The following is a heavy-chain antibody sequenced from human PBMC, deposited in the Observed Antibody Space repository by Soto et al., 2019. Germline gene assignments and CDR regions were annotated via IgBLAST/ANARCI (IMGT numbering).Heavy chain of an antibody. D-gene: IGHD3-16*01. J-gene: IGHJ4*02. V-gene: IGHV5-51*01. CDR3: VRPNFGALTHFAF. CDR2: IFPGDSDT. Sequence: GESLKISCKGSGYSFTSYWIGWVRQMPGKGLEWMGIIFPGDSDTRYNPSFEGQVTVSADESISTAYLQWNTLKASDTAMYYCVRPNFGALTHFAFWGQGTLVTVSS. CDR1: GYSFTSYW.